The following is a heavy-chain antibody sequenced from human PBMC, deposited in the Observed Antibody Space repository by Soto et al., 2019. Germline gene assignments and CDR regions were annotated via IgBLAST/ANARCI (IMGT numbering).Heavy chain of an antibody. J-gene: IGHJ4*02. D-gene: IGHD3-3*01. Sequence: QITLKESGPTLVKPAQTLTLTCTFSGFSLSTSGVGVGWIRQPPGQALEWLALIYWNDDKRYSPSLKSRLTITKHTSKNQVVLTMTNMAPVDTGTYYCAHVGFWSDYYAFDDWGQGTLVTVSS. CDR2: IYWNDDK. CDR1: GFSLSTSGVG. CDR3: AHVGFWSDYYAFDD. V-gene: IGHV2-5*01.